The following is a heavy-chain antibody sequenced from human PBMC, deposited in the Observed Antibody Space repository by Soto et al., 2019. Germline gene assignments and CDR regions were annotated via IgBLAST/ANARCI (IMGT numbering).Heavy chain of an antibody. CDR2: IFPGDSDT. CDR3: ARTYYDYIWGSYRPPVAFDI. D-gene: IGHD3-16*02. V-gene: IGHV5-51*01. CDR1: GYNFANYW. Sequence: GESLKISCQGSGYNFANYWIGWVRQMPGKGLEWMGIIFPGDSDTTYNPSFQGRVTFSADKSINTAYLQWSSLKASDTAMYYCARTYYDYIWGSYRPPVAFDIWGQGTMVTVSS. J-gene: IGHJ3*02.